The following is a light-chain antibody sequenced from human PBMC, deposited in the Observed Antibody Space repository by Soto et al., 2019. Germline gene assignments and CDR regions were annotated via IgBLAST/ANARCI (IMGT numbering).Light chain of an antibody. V-gene: IGKV3-15*01. Sequence: EVVMTQSPATLSVSPGERATLSCRASQRISSNLAWYQQKPGQAPRLLIYGASTRATGIPARFSGSGSGTEFTLTISSLQSEDFAVYYCQQYDNWPPITFGQGTRLEIK. CDR3: QQYDNWPPIT. CDR2: GAS. CDR1: QRISSN. J-gene: IGKJ5*01.